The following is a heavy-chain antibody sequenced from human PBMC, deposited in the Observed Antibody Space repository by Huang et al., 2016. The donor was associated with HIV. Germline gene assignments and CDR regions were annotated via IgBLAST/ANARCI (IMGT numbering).Heavy chain of an antibody. D-gene: IGHD2-15*01. V-gene: IGHV3-30*02. CDR3: AKDDKQVCRGGSCYSSNIDS. J-gene: IGHJ4*02. CDR1: GFTFSTFG. CDR2: IRFDSKKK. Sequence: QVQLVESGGGVVQPGGSLTLSCAASGFTFSTFGMHWVRQAPGKGLEWVSFIRFDSKKKCYTDSVKGRFTISRDNSKDTLFLLMSTLRAEDMAVYYCAKDDKQVCRGGSCYSSNIDSWGRGTPVTVSS.